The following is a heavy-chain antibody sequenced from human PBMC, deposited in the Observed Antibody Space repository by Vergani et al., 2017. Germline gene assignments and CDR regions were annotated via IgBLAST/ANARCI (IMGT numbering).Heavy chain of an antibody. CDR1: GGSISTTIYY. CDR2: IYYSGST. Sequence: QLQLQESGPGLVKPSETLSLTCTVSGGSISTTIYYWGWIRQPPGKGLEWIGSIYYSGSTYYNPSLKSRVTISVDTSKNQFSLNLSSVTAAYTAVYFCARHESGYNYAYRYYFDYWGQGTLVTVSS. CDR3: ARHESGYNYAYRYYFDY. J-gene: IGHJ4*02. D-gene: IGHD5-18*01. V-gene: IGHV4-39*01.